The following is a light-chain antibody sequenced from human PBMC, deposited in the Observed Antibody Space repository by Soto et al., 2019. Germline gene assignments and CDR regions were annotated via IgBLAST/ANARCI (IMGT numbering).Light chain of an antibody. J-gene: IGKJ2*04. Sequence: IVLTQSPDTLSLSPGGGATLSCRASQSVGSNFLAWYQQKPGQAPRLLIYGASKRASGIPDRFSGSGSGIDFTLAISRLESEDVAEFYGEQYGTSRGSFGQGTKLEIK. V-gene: IGKV3-20*01. CDR3: EQYGTSRGS. CDR1: QSVGSNF. CDR2: GAS.